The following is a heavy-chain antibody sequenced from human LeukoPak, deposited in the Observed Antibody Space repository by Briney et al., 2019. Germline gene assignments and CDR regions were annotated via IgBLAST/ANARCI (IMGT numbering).Heavy chain of an antibody. J-gene: IGHJ4*02. D-gene: IGHD2-2*01. Sequence: ASVKVSCKASGYTFTSSDINWVRQATGQGLEWMGWINPNRGNTGYAQKFQGRVTITRNTSISTAYMELSSLRSEDTAVYYCARGGYQLLLFYWGQGTLVTVSS. V-gene: IGHV1-8*03. CDR3: ARGGYQLLLFY. CDR1: GYTFTSSD. CDR2: INPNRGNT.